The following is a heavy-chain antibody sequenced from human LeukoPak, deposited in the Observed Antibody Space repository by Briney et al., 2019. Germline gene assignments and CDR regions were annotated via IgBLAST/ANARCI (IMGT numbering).Heavy chain of an antibody. V-gene: IGHV1-18*01. J-gene: IGHJ4*02. CDR3: ARPYPNSSGYYY. CDR1: GGTFSSYA. CDR2: ISAYNGNT. Sequence: ASVKVSCKASGGTFSSYAISWVRQAPGQGLEWMGWISAYNGNTNYAQKLQGRVTMTTDTSTSTAYMELRSLRSDDTAVYYCARPYPNSSGYYYWGQGTLVTVSS. D-gene: IGHD3-22*01.